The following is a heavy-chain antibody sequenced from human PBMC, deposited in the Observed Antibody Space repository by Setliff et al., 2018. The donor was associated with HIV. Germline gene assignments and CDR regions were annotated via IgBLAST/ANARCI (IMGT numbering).Heavy chain of an antibody. D-gene: IGHD6-13*01. CDR1: GGSIGVDC. J-gene: IGHJ4*02. Sequence: SETLSLTCTVSGGSIGVDCWSWIRQPPGKGLEWIGSIYFTGSSDNNPSLKSRVTLSVDTSKHQFSLKLSSVTAADTAVYYCARGSRSHGGMFGYWGQGTLVTVSS. CDR3: ARGSRSHGGMFGY. V-gene: IGHV4-59*01. CDR2: IYFTGSS.